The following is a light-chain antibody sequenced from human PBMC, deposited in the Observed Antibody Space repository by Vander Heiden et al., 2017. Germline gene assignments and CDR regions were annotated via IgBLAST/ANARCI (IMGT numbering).Light chain of an antibody. CDR1: QSISSY. CDR3: QQSYSTLGRS. CDR2: AAS. J-gene: IGKJ2*03. Sequence: DIQMTQSPSSLSASVGDRVTITCRASQSISSYLNWYQQKPGKAPKLLIYAASSLQSGVPSRFSGSGSGTDFTLTISSLQPEDFATYYCQQSYSTLGRSFGQWAKLEI. V-gene: IGKV1-39*01.